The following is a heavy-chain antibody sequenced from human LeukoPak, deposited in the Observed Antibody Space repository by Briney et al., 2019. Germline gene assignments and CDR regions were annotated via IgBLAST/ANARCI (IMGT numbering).Heavy chain of an antibody. Sequence: ASVKVSCKASGYTFTSYGISWVRQAPGQGLEWMGWINPNSGGTNYAQKFQGRVTMTRNTSISTAYMELSSLRSEGTAVYYCARGLLTLPYYYYYYMDVWGKGTTVTTSS. CDR3: ARGLLTLPYYYYYYMDV. V-gene: IGHV1-8*02. CDR2: INPNSGGT. J-gene: IGHJ6*03. CDR1: GYTFTSYG.